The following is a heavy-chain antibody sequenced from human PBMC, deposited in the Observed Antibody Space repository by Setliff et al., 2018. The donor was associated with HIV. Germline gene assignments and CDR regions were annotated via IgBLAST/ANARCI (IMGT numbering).Heavy chain of an antibody. Sequence: SETLSLTCTVSGGSISSSSYYWGWIRQPPGKGLEWIGSIYYSGSTYYNPSLKSRVTISVDTSKNQFSLKLSSVTAADTAVYYCASLSAAAGTAKPPFYYYYYCMDVWGKGTTVTVSS. CDR3: ASLSAAAGTAKPPFYYYYYCMDV. J-gene: IGHJ6*03. CDR1: GGSISSSSYY. D-gene: IGHD6-13*01. V-gene: IGHV4-39*07. CDR2: IYYSGST.